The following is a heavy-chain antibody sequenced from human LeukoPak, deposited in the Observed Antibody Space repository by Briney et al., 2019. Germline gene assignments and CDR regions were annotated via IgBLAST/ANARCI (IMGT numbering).Heavy chain of an antibody. CDR2: ISWNSGSI. J-gene: IGHJ4*02. CDR1: GFTFDDYA. D-gene: IGHD1-26*01. CDR3: AKGAVGATGY. V-gene: IGHV3-9*01. Sequence: GRSLRLSCAASGFTFDDYAMHWVRQAPGKGLEWVSGISWNSGSIGYADSVKGRFTISRDNAKNSLYLQMNSLRAEDTAVYYCAKGAVGATGYWGQGTLVTVSS.